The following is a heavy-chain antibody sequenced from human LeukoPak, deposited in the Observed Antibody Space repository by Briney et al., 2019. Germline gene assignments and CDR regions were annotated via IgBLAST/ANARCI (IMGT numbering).Heavy chain of an antibody. V-gene: IGHV4-34*01. D-gene: IGHD5-18*01. CDR1: GGSFSGYY. Sequence: SETLSLTCAVYGGSFSGYYWSWIRQPPGKGLEWIGEINHRGSTNYNPSLKSRVTISVDTSKNQFSLKLSSVTAADTAVYYCARGKGYNHFDYWGQGTLVTVSS. CDR2: INHRGST. J-gene: IGHJ4*02. CDR3: ARGKGYNHFDY.